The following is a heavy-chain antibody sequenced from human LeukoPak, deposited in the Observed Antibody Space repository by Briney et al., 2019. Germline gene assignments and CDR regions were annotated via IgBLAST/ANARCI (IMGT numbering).Heavy chain of an antibody. CDR2: IRYDGSNK. CDR1: LFTFSSYG. J-gene: IGHJ4*02. Sequence: GGALRLSCAASLFTFSSYGMHWVRQAPGRGVEWVAFIRYDGSNKYYADSVKGRFTISRDNSKNTLYLQMNSLRAEDTAVYYCAKTAAIVVVVAANDYWGQGTLVTVSS. D-gene: IGHD2-15*01. CDR3: AKTAAIVVVVAANDY. V-gene: IGHV3-30*02.